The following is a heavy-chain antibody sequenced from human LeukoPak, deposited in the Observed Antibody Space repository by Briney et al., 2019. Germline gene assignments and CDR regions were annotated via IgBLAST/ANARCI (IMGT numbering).Heavy chain of an antibody. CDR3: ARDPGIVGATDWFDP. CDR2: ISSNGGST. J-gene: IGHJ5*02. V-gene: IGHV3-64*04. CDR1: GFTFSSYA. D-gene: IGHD1-26*01. Sequence: GGSLRLSCSASGFTFSSYAMHWVRQAPGKGLEYVSAISSNGGSTYYADSVKGRFAISRDNSKNTLYLQMNSLRAEDTAVYYCARDPGIVGATDWFDPWGQGTLVTVSS.